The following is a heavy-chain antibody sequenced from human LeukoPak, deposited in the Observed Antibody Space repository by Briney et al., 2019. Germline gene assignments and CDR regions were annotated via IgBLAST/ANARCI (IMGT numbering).Heavy chain of an antibody. V-gene: IGHV1-69*13. Sequence: SVKVSCKASGGTFSSYAISWVRQAPGQGLEWMGGIIPIFGTANYARKFQGRVTITADESTSTAYMELSSLRSEDTAVYYCARDSPNYDILTGYRGLDYWGQGTLVTVSS. CDR3: ARDSPNYDILTGYRGLDY. CDR2: IIPIFGTA. D-gene: IGHD3-9*01. J-gene: IGHJ4*02. CDR1: GGTFSSYA.